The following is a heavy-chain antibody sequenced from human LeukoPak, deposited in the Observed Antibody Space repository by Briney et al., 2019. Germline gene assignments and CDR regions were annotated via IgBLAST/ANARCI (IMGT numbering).Heavy chain of an antibody. CDR3: ARFEYSSSWPFFDY. D-gene: IGHD6-13*01. CDR2: IYYSGST. V-gene: IGHV4-59*12. J-gene: IGHJ4*02. CDR1: GGSISSYY. Sequence: SETLSLTCTVSGGSISSYYWSWIRQPPGKGLEWIGSIYYSGSTYYNPSLKSRVTISVDTSKNQFSLKLSSVTAADTAVYYCARFEYSSSWPFFDYWGQGTLVTVSS.